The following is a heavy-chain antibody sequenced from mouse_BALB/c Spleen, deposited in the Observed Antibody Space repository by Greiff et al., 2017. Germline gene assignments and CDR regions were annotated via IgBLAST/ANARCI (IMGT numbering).Heavy chain of an antibody. D-gene: IGHD2-1*01. CDR2: INPSTGYT. V-gene: IGHV1-7*01. CDR1: GYTFTSYW. CDR3: ARRGNFGGFAY. Sequence: QVQLKQSGAELAKPGASVKMSCKASGYTFTSYWMHWVKQRPGQGLEWIGYINPSTGYTEYNQKFKDKATLTADKSSSTAYMQLSSLTSEDSAVYYCARRGNFGGFAYWGQGTLVTVSA. J-gene: IGHJ3*01.